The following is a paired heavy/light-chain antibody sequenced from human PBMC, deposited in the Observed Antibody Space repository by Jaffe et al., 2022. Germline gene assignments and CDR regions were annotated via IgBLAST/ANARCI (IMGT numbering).Light chain of an antibody. J-gene: IGLJ3*02. CDR3: VLYMGSGPVL. Sequence: QTVVTQEPSFSVSPGGTVTLTCGLSSGSVSTTYYPSWYQQTPGQSPRTLIYSTDIRFSGVPDRFSGSILGNKAALTITDVQADDESDYYCVLYMGSGPVLFGGGTKVTVL. CDR1: SGSVSTTYY. V-gene: IGLV8-61*01. CDR2: STD.
Heavy chain of an antibody. Sequence: QMQLVQSGAEVKKPGASVKVSCKSSGYTFTSYYLHWVRQAPGQGPEWMGWINPHIGGTNYAQKFQGRVTMTRDTSISTAYMELNRLTSDDTAVYYCARVRNGHTSDAFDMWGQGTMVAVSS. V-gene: IGHV1-2*02. J-gene: IGHJ3*02. CDR1: GYTFTSYY. CDR2: INPHIGGT. D-gene: IGHD2-8*01. CDR3: ARVRNGHTSDAFDM.